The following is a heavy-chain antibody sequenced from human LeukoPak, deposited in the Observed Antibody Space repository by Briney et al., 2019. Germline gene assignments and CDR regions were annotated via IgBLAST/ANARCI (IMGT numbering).Heavy chain of an antibody. V-gene: IGHV3-20*04. J-gene: IGHJ6*03. D-gene: IGHD3-9*01. Sequence: GGSLRLSCAAPGFTFDDYGMSWVRQAPGKGLEWVSGINWNGGSTGYADSVKGRFTISRDNAKNSLYLQMKSLRAEDTALYYCARRGVFDWLKKGVYYYYSYMDVWGKGTTVTVSS. CDR1: GFTFDDYG. CDR2: INWNGGST. CDR3: ARRGVFDWLKKGVYYYYSYMDV.